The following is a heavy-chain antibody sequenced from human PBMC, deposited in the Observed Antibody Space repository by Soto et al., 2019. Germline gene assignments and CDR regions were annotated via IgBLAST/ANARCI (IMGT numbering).Heavy chain of an antibody. CDR2: IWYDGSNE. Sequence: GGSLRLSCAASGFTFSSYGMHWVRQGPGKWLEWVAVIWYDGSNEYYGDSVKGRFTISRDNSKNTLYLQMNSLRVEDTAVYYCARAPQRRGYGRQYFDPSGQGXQVTVYS. V-gene: IGHV3-33*01. CDR3: ARAPQRRGYGRQYFDP. J-gene: IGHJ5*02. D-gene: IGHD5-12*01. CDR1: GFTFSSYG.